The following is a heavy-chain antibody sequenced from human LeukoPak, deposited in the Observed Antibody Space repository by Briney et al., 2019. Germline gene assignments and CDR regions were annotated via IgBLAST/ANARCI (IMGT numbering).Heavy chain of an antibody. J-gene: IGHJ4*02. CDR3: ARDHRIGGS. CDR1: GFTVSSNY. Sequence: GGSLRLSCAASGFTVSSNYMTWVRQAPGEGLEWVSVIYSDGSRFYADSVKGRFTISRDNSKNTVYLQMNSLRVDDRAVYFCARDHRIGGSWGQGTLVTVSS. CDR2: IYSDGSR. D-gene: IGHD3-16*01. V-gene: IGHV3-53*01.